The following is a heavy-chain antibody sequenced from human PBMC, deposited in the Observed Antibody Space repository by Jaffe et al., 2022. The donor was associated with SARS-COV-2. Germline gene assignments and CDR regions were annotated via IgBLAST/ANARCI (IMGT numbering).Heavy chain of an antibody. CDR1: GYSFTNHW. CDR3: ARGLRTPNSDSSRFSFQYYFYGMDV. CDR2: IYPGDSDT. V-gene: IGHV5-51*01. J-gene: IGHJ6*02. D-gene: IGHD3-16*02. Sequence: VQLVQSGAEVKRPGDSLKISCEGSGYSFTNHWIAWVRQMPGKGLEWMGIIYPGDSDTRYSPSFQGQVRISADKSVSTAYLRWNNLKTSDTAIYYCARGLRTPNSDSSRFSFQYYFYGMDVWGQGTAVTVSS.